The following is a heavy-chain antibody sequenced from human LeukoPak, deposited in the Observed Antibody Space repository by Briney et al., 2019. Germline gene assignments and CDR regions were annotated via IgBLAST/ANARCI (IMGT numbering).Heavy chain of an antibody. CDR2: IDPSSTYI. CDR3: ARDEQQLERGGSDY. V-gene: IGHV3-21*01. CDR1: GFTFRSYS. D-gene: IGHD6-13*01. Sequence: GGSLRLSCAASGFTFRSYSMNWVRQAPGKGLEWVSAIDPSSTYIYYADSVKGRFTISRDNAKNSLYLQMNSLRAEDTAVYYCARDEQQLERGGSDYWGQGTLVTVSS. J-gene: IGHJ4*02.